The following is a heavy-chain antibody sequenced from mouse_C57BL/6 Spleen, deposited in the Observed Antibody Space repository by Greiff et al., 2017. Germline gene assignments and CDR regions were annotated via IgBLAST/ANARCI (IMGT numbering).Heavy chain of an antibody. CDR2: INPNNGGT. D-gene: IGHD1-2*01. V-gene: IGHV1-18*01. CDR1: GYTFTDYN. CDR3: ERGDRNYDYFAY. Sequence: EVMLVESGPELVKPGASVTIPCKASGYTFTDYNMDWVKQSHGKSLEWIGDINPNNGGTSYNQKFKGKATLTVDKSSRAAKMELRSLPSEATADYARERGDRNYDYFAYWGQGTLVTVSA. J-gene: IGHJ3*01.